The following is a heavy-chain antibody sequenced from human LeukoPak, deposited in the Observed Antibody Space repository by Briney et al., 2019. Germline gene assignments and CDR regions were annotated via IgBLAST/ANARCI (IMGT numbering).Heavy chain of an antibody. J-gene: IGHJ5*02. V-gene: IGHV4-34*01. Sequence: SETLSLTCAVYGGSFSGYYWSWIRQPPGKGLEWIGEINHSGSTNYNPPLKSRVTISVDTSKNQFSLKLSSVTAADTAAYYCARVYCTNGVCSNWFDPWGQGTLVTVSS. CDR3: ARVYCTNGVCSNWFDP. CDR2: INHSGST. CDR1: GGSFSGYY. D-gene: IGHD2-8*01.